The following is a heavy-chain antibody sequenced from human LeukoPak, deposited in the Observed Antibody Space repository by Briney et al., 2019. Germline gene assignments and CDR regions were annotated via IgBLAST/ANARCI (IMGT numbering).Heavy chain of an antibody. CDR3: ARDHNWAFDY. V-gene: IGHV3-21*05. J-gene: IGHJ4*02. Sequence: SGGSLRLSCAASGFTFSAYSMHWARQAPGRGLECISYIGIGSGFMSYADSVKGRFTISSDTARNSLYLQMNSLRAEDTAVYYCARDHNWAFDYWGKGTLVTVSS. CDR1: GFTFSAYS. D-gene: IGHD1-20*01. CDR2: IGIGSGFM.